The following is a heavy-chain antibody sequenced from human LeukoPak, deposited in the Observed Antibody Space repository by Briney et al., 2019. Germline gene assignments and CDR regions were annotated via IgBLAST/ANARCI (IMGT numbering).Heavy chain of an antibody. J-gene: IGHJ2*01. CDR1: GGSISSYY. Sequence: SETLSLTCTVSGGSISSYYWSWIRQPPGKGLEWIGYIYYSGSTNYNPSLKSRVTISVDTSKNQFSLKLSSVTAADTAVYYCVRDLAPGVVVRYFDLWGRGTLVTVSS. CDR2: IYYSGST. D-gene: IGHD2-2*01. V-gene: IGHV4-59*01. CDR3: VRDLAPGVVVRYFDL.